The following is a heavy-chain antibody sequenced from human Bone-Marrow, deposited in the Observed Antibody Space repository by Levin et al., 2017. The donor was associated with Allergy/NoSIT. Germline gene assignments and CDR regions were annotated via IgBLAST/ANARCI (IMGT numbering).Heavy chain of an antibody. CDR1: GFSLSTSGMC. Sequence: QTLSLTCTFSGFSLSTSGMCVSWIRQTPGKALEWLARIDWDDDKYYSTSLNTRLTISKDTSKNQVVLTMTDMDPVDTATYYCARIRAGPDYFYGMDVWGQGTTVTVSS. CDR2: IDWDDDK. CDR3: ARIRAGPDYFYGMDV. V-gene: IGHV2-70*11. D-gene: IGHD6-19*01. J-gene: IGHJ6*02.